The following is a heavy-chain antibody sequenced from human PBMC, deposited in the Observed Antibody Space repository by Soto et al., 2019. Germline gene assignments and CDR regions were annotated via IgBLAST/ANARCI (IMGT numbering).Heavy chain of an antibody. CDR1: GFTFDDYA. Sequence: EVQLVESGGGLVQPGRSLRLSCAASGFTFDDYAMHWVRQAPGKGLEWVSGISWNSGSIGYADSVKGRFTISRDNPRNSQYMQVNIQRAEETALLYPVKSGGFEGQGRGDGMDVWGKGTTVTVSS. D-gene: IGHD3-10*01. J-gene: IGHJ6*04. CDR2: ISWNSGSI. CDR3: VKSGGFEGQGRGDGMDV. V-gene: IGHV3-9*01.